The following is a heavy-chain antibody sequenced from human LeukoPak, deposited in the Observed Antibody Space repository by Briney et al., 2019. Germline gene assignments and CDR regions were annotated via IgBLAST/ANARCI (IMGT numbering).Heavy chain of an antibody. CDR3: ARERPYDFWSGYYSDGMDV. CDR2: IYYSGST. CDR1: GGSIRSSYYY. V-gene: IGHV4-61*01. J-gene: IGHJ6*02. D-gene: IGHD3-3*01. Sequence: SETLSLTCTVSGGSIRSSYYYWSWIRQPPGKGLEWIGYIYYSGSTNYNPSLKSRVTISVDTSKNQFSLKLSSVTAADTAVYYCARERPYDFWSGYYSDGMDVWGQGTTVTVSS.